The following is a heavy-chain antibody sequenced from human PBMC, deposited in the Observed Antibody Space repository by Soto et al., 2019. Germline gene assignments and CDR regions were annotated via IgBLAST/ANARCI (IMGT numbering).Heavy chain of an antibody. Sequence: QVQLVQSGSEVKMPGASGKVPCKTFGGTFSRHAINWERQAPGQGLEWMGGVIPLFVTTNYAQKFKGRVTISADESSSTAYMELSSLTSEDAAVYYCARAAIHGSSWYFWFDPWGQGTLVTVSS. CDR2: VIPLFVTT. V-gene: IGHV1-69*01. CDR1: GGTFSRHA. CDR3: ARAAIHGSSWYFWFDP. D-gene: IGHD6-13*01. J-gene: IGHJ5*02.